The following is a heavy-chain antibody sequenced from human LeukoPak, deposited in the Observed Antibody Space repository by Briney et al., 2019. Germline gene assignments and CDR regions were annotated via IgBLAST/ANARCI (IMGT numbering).Heavy chain of an antibody. CDR3: ARRVSGTTHFDY. J-gene: IGHJ4*02. CDR2: INAGNGNT. Sequence: GASVKVSCKASGYTFTSYAMHWVRQAPGQRLEWMGWINAGNGNTKYSQKFQGRVTITRDTSASTAYMELSSLRSEDTAVYYCARRVSGTTHFDYWGQGTLVTVSS. CDR1: GYTFTSYA. V-gene: IGHV1-3*01. D-gene: IGHD1-7*01.